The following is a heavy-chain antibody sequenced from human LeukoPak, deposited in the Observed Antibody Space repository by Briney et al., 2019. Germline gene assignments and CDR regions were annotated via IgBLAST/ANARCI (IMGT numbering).Heavy chain of an antibody. V-gene: IGHV1-2*02. CDR2: INPNSGGT. CDR1: GYTFTGYY. J-gene: IGHJ4*02. CDR3: ARDRGLVHRYFDY. D-gene: IGHD3-22*01. Sequence: GSVKVSCKASGYTFTGYYMHWVRQAPGQGLEWMGWINPNSGGTNYAQKLQGRVTMTTDTSTSTAYMELRSLRSDDTAVYYCARDRGLVHRYFDYWGQGTLVTVSS.